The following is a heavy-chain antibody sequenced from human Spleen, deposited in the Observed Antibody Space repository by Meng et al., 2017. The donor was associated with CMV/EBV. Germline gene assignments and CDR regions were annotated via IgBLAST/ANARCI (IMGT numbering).Heavy chain of an antibody. CDR3: ARDLFVGYYYYGMDV. D-gene: IGHD2-21*01. CDR1: GFTFSSYW. V-gene: IGHV3-74*01. CDR2: INSDGSST. J-gene: IGHJ6*02. Sequence: GGSLRLSCAASGFTFSSYWMHWVRQAPGKGLVWVSRINSDGSSTSYADSVKGRFTISRDNAKNTLYLQMNSLRAEDTAVYYCARDLFVGYYYYGMDVWGQGTTVTVSS.